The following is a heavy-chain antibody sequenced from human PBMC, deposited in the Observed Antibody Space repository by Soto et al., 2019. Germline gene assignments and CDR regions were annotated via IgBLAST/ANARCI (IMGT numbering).Heavy chain of an antibody. CDR3: ATLRGNYYSISGNSALDY. V-gene: IGHV3-23*01. D-gene: IGHD3-10*01. CDR1: GFTFSSYA. J-gene: IGHJ4*02. Sequence: PRLSCAVSGFTFSSYAMSWVRQAPGKGLEWVSLVSGSGYSVYYADSVKGRFTISRDNSKNILHLQMSSLKVEDTAVYYCATLRGNYYSISGNSALDYWGQGTLVTVSS. CDR2: VSGSGYSV.